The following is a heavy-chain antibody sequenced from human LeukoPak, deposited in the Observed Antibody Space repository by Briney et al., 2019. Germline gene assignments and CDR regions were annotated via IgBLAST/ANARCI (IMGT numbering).Heavy chain of an antibody. CDR2: IIPIFGTA. D-gene: IGHD3-10*02. J-gene: IGHJ4*02. Sequence: GASVKVSCKASGGTFSSYAISWVRQAPGQGLEWMGGIIPIFGTANYAQKFQGRVTITADKSTSTAYMELSSLRSEDTAVYYCARDHVPGVLPPYYFDYWGQGTLVTVSS. CDR3: ARDHVPGVLPPYYFDY. V-gene: IGHV1-69*06. CDR1: GGTFSSYA.